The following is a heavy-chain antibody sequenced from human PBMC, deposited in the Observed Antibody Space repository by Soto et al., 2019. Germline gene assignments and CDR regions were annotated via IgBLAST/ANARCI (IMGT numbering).Heavy chain of an antibody. CDR3: TRVGRYYGDYQNFDY. D-gene: IGHD4-17*01. CDR1: GDSMRSFY. CDR2: IYYSGST. V-gene: IGHV4-59*01. Sequence: SETLSLTCTVYGDSMRSFYWSWIRQPPGKGLEWIGNIYYSGSTNYNPSRKSRVTMSVDMSRNQVSLKLSSVAAADTAVYYCTRVGRYYGDYQNFDYWGQGDLVTVSS. J-gene: IGHJ4*02.